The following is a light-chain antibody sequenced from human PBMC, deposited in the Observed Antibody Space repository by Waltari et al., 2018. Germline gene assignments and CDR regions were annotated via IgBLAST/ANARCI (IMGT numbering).Light chain of an antibody. V-gene: IGKV3-20*01. J-gene: IGKJ4*01. Sequence: EIVLTQSPGTLSLSPGERATLSCTASQSVSSSYLAWYQQKPGQAPRLLSYGAASRATGLPDRFSGSGSGTDFTLTISRLEPEDFAVYYCQQYGSSPLTFGGGTKVEIK. CDR1: QSVSSSY. CDR2: GAA. CDR3: QQYGSSPLT.